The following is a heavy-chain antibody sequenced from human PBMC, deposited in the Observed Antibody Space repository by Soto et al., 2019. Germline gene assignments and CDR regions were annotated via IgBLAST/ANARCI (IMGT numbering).Heavy chain of an antibody. V-gene: IGHV3-23*01. CDR3: AKVPIANYDFWSGSLRGCWFDP. J-gene: IGHJ5*02. Sequence: PGGSLRLSCAASGFTFSSYAMSWVRQAPGKGLEWVSAISGSGGSTYYADSVKGRFTISRDNSKNTLYLQMNSLRAEDTAVYYCAKVPIANYDFWSGSLRGCWFDPWGQGTLVTVSS. D-gene: IGHD3-3*01. CDR1: GFTFSSYA. CDR2: ISGSGGST.